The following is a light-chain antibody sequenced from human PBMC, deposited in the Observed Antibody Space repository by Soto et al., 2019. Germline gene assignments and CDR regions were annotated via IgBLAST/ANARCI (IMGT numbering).Light chain of an antibody. Sequence: DIQMSQSPSTLSASIGDRVTITCRASQSISTWLAWYQQKPGKAPKLLIYEASKLESGVPSRFSGRGSGTEFSLIISSLQPDDCANYYCQQYNSYSWTFGQGTKVEIK. J-gene: IGKJ1*01. CDR2: EAS. CDR3: QQYNSYSWT. CDR1: QSISTW. V-gene: IGKV1-5*03.